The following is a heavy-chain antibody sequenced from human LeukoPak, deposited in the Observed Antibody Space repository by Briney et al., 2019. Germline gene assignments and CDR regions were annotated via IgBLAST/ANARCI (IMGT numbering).Heavy chain of an antibody. J-gene: IGHJ6*02. D-gene: IGHD3-10*01. CDR2: IYPSGST. V-gene: IGHV4-59*08. CDR3: GKHYYGSGSVYYYGLDV. CDR1: GGSVTSFY. Sequence: SETLSLTCNVSGGSVTSFYWTWIRQPPGKTLEWIGYIYPSGSTSYNPSLKSRATMSVDTSRNQVSLKVKSVTAADTAIYFCGKHYYGSGSVYYYGLDVWGQGTTVTVSS.